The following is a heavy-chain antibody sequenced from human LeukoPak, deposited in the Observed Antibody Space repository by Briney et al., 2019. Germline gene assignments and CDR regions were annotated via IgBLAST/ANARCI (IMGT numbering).Heavy chain of an antibody. CDR1: GYTFTGYY. Sequence: ASVKVSCKASGYTFTGYYMHWVRQAPGQGLEWMGWINPNSGGTNYAQKFQGRVTMTRDTSISTAYMELRSLRSDDTAVYYCARVKDSSGYYYGYYYYYMDVWGKGTTVTVSS. D-gene: IGHD3-22*01. CDR3: ARVKDSSGYYYGYYYYYMDV. V-gene: IGHV1-2*02. CDR2: INPNSGGT. J-gene: IGHJ6*03.